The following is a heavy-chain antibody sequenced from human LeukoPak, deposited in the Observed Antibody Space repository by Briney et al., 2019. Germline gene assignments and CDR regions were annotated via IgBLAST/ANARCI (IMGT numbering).Heavy chain of an antibody. Sequence: PGGSLRLSCSASGFTFSSYAMHWVRQAPGKGLEYASAISSNGGSTYYADSVKGRFTISRDNSKNTLYLQMSSLRAEDTAVYYCARDQDGDYGEFDYWGQGTLVTVSS. V-gene: IGHV3-64D*06. J-gene: IGHJ4*02. CDR1: GFTFSSYA. D-gene: IGHD4-17*01. CDR3: ARDQDGDYGEFDY. CDR2: ISSNGGST.